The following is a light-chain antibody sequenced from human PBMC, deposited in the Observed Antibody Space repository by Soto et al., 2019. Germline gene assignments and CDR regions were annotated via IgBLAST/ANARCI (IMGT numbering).Light chain of an antibody. CDR3: SSYTSSITL. J-gene: IGLJ1*01. CDR1: SSDVGGYNY. V-gene: IGLV2-14*01. CDR2: DVS. Sequence: QSALTQPASVSGSPGQSITISCTGTSSDVGGYNYVSWYQQHPGKAPKLMIYDVSNRPSGVSNRFSGSKSGNTASLTISGLQAEDEAYYYCSSYTSSITLFGTGTKLTVL.